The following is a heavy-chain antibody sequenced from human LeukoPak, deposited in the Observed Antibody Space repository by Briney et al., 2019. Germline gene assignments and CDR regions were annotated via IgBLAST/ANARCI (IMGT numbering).Heavy chain of an antibody. CDR2: IYYSGSAGST. J-gene: IGHJ4*02. CDR1: GDSINSGVSY. CDR3: ARHLYDKTGRPLDS. Sequence: PSETLSLTCSVSGDSINSGVSYWAWIRQPPGKGLEWIGTIYYSGSAGSTYYNPSLKSRVTISVDTSKNQFSLNLSSVTAADTAIYYSARHLYDKTGRPLDSWGQGTLVTVSS. V-gene: IGHV4-39*01. D-gene: IGHD3-9*01.